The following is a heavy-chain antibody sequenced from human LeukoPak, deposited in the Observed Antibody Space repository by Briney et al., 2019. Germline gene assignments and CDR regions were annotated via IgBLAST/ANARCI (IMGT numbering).Heavy chain of an antibody. CDR3: ARDPYSGNYYAYYYYYMDV. CDR1: GSTVSSNY. J-gene: IGHJ6*03. CDR2: IYSGGST. Sequence: GGSLRLSCAASGSTVSSNYMSWVRQAPGKGLEWVSVIYSGGSTYYADSVKGRFTISRDNAKNSLYLQMDSLRAEDTAVYYCARDPYSGNYYAYYYYYMDVWGKGTTVTVSS. D-gene: IGHD1-26*01. V-gene: IGHV3-53*01.